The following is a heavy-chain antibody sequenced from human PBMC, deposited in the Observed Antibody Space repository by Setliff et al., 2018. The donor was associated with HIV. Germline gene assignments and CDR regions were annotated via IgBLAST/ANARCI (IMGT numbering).Heavy chain of an antibody. CDR1: GYTLSEYY. V-gene: IGHV1-69-2*01. Sequence: ASVKVSCKASGYTLSEYYMHWVQQAPGKGLEWMGRIDPEDGETLYAEKFRGRVTMTADMSTNTAYLELGSLRSEDTAVYYCARDPAPSSSASYFQHWGQGTPVTVSS. CDR2: IDPEDGET. J-gene: IGHJ1*01. D-gene: IGHD6-6*01. CDR3: ARDPAPSSSASYFQH.